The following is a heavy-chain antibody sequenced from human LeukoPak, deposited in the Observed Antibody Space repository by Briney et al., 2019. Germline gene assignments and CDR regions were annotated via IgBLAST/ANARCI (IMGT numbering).Heavy chain of an antibody. J-gene: IGHJ4*02. CDR1: GFTFSSYW. CDR2: IKQDGSEK. D-gene: IGHD3-22*01. V-gene: IGHV3-7*01. Sequence: PGGSLRLSCAASGFTFSSYWMSWVRQAPGKGLEWVANIKQDGSEKYYVHSVKGRFTISRDNAKNSLYLQMNSLRAEDTAVYYCARGHYYDSSGYPTSIDYWGQGTLVTVSS. CDR3: ARGHYYDSSGYPTSIDY.